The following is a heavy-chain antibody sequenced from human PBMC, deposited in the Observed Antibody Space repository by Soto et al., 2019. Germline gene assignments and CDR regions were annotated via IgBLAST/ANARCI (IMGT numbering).Heavy chain of an antibody. J-gene: IGHJ5*02. D-gene: IGHD5-18*01. Sequence: TGGSLRLSCAASGFTFSSYSMNWVRQAPGKGLEWVSSISSSSSYIYYADSVKGRFTISRDNAKNSLYLQMNSLRAEDTAVYYCASLTVDTAMVNWFDPWGQGTLVTVSS. CDR1: GFTFSSYS. CDR3: ASLTVDTAMVNWFDP. CDR2: ISSSSSYI. V-gene: IGHV3-21*01.